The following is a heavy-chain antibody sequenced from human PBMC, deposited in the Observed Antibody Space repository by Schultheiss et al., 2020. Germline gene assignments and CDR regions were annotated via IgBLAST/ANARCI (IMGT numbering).Heavy chain of an antibody. D-gene: IGHD4-17*01. CDR2: IYYSGST. J-gene: IGHJ5*02. CDR1: GGSISSYY. Sequence: SETLSLTCTVSGGSISSYYWSWIRQPPGKGLEWIGYIYYSGSTNYNPSLKSRVTISVDTSKNQFSLKLSSVTAADTAVYYCARGGRGDYLHWFDPWGQGTLVTVSS. V-gene: IGHV4-59*12. CDR3: ARGGRGDYLHWFDP.